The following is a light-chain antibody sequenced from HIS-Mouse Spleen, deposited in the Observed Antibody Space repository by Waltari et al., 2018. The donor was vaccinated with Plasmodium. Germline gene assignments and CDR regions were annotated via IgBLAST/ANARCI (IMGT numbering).Light chain of an antibody. Sequence: QSALTQPPSASGSPGQSVTISCTGTSSDVGGYNYVSWYQQHPGKAPKLMIYAVSKRPSGVPDRFSGSKTGNTASLTVSGLQADDEADYYCSSYAGSNNYVFGTGTKVTVL. CDR3: SSYAGSNNYV. CDR1: SSDVGGYNY. V-gene: IGLV2-8*01. J-gene: IGLJ1*01. CDR2: AVS.